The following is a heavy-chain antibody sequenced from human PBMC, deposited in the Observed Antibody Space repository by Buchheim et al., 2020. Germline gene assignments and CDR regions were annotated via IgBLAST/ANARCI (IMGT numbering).Heavy chain of an antibody. V-gene: IGHV3-30*18. CDR3: AKEITYYDFWSGFGTGYYYYGMDV. CDR2: ISYDGSNK. Sequence: QVQLVESGGGVVQPGRSLRLSCAASGFTFSSYGMHWVRQAPGKGLEWVAVISYDGSNKYYADSVKGRFTISRDNSKNTLYLQMNSLRAEDTAVYYCAKEITYYDFWSGFGTGYYYYGMDVWGQGTT. CDR1: GFTFSSYG. J-gene: IGHJ6*02. D-gene: IGHD3-3*01.